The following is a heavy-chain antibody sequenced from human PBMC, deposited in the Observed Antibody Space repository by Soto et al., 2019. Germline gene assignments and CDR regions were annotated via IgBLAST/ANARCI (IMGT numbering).Heavy chain of an antibody. D-gene: IGHD2-21*02. CDR3: ARDGMTTGDT. CDR2: VFSSVSA. Sequence: PSETLSLTCMVSGVSVRSYTWSWVRQPANKGLEWIGRVFSSVSATYNHSLKSRVSISMDTPENRIALKLDSVNAADAGVYFCARDGMTTGDTWGPGTLVTVSS. V-gene: IGHV4-4*07. CDR1: GVSVRSYT. J-gene: IGHJ4*02.